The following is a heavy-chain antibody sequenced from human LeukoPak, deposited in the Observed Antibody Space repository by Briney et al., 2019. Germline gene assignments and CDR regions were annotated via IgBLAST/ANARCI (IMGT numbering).Heavy chain of an antibody. J-gene: IGHJ6*02. V-gene: IGHV3-9*01. CDR3: AKDMRYCTNGVCYTSDYYYGMDV. CDR1: GFTFDDYA. CDR2: ISWNSGSI. Sequence: GRSLRLSCAASGFTFDDYAMHWVRHAPGKGLEWVSGISWNSGSIGYADSVKGRFTISRDNAKNSLYLQMNSLRAEDTALYYCAKDMRYCTNGVCYTSDYYYGMDVWGQGTTVTVSS. D-gene: IGHD2-8*01.